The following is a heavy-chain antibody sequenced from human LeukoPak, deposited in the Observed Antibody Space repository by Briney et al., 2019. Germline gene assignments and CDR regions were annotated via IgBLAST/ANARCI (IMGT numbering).Heavy chain of an antibody. CDR2: INPSGGRT. Sequence: ASVKVSYKASGYTFNSYYMHWVRQAPGQGLEWMGIINPSGGRTSYAQKFQGRVTMTRDTSTRTIYIELYSLRSDDTAVYYCARGGRDYGDPRFDPWGQGTLVTVSS. J-gene: IGHJ5*02. V-gene: IGHV1-46*02. CDR3: ARGGRDYGDPRFDP. D-gene: IGHD4-17*01. CDR1: GYTFNSYY.